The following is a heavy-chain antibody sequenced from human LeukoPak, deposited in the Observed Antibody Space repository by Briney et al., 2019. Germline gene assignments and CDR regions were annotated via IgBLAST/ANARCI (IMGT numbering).Heavy chain of an antibody. CDR2: INAGNGNT. CDR1: GYTFTSYA. V-gene: IGHV1-3*01. D-gene: IGHD1-26*01. Sequence: GASVKVSCKASGYTFTSYAMHWVRQAPGQRLEWMGWINAGNGNTKYSQKFQGRVTITRDTSASTAYMELSSLRSEDTAVYYCARDRYSGSSFPGQNWFDPWGQGILVTVSS. J-gene: IGHJ5*02. CDR3: ARDRYSGSSFPGQNWFDP.